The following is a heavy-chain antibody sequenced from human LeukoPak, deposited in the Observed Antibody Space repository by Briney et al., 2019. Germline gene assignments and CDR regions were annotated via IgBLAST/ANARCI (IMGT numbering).Heavy chain of an antibody. Sequence: SETLSLTCTVSGCSITGYHWSWIRQPPGKGLEWIGYIYSSGSTEYKPSLKSRATISADTSKDQFSLKLTSVTAADTAIYYCARRNDFDIWGQGTMVTVSS. V-gene: IGHV4-4*08. J-gene: IGHJ3*02. CDR1: GCSITGYH. CDR2: IYSSGST. CDR3: ARRNDFDI.